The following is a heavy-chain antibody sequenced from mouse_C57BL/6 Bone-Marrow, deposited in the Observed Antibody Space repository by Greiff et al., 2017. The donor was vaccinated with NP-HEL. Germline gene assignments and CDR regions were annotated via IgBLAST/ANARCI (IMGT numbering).Heavy chain of an antibody. J-gene: IGHJ1*03. CDR1: GFTFSDYG. CDR2: ISSGSSTI. V-gene: IGHV5-17*01. CDR3: AHYGSSDWYVDV. D-gene: IGHD1-1*01. Sequence: EVMLVESGGGLVKPGGSLKLSCAASGFTFSDYGMHWVRQAPEKGLEWVAYISSGSSTIYSADTVKGRFTISRDNAKNTLFLQMTSLRSEDTAMYYGAHYGSSDWYVDVWGTGTTVTVSS.